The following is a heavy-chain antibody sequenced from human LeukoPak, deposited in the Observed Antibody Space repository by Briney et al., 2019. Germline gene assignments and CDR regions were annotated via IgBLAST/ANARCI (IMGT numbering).Heavy chain of an antibody. CDR2: INSDGSST. Sequence: GGSLRLSCAASGFTFSSYWMHWVRQAPGKGLVWVSRINSDGSSTSYADSVKGRFTISRDNAKNTLYLQMNSLRAEDTAVHYCARSTGYYPMDVWGQGTTVTVSS. D-gene: IGHD3-10*01. CDR3: ARSTGYYPMDV. J-gene: IGHJ6*02. V-gene: IGHV3-74*01. CDR1: GFTFSSYW.